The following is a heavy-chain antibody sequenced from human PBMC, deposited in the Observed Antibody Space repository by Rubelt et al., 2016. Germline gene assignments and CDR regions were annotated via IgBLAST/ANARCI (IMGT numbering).Heavy chain of an antibody. V-gene: IGHV4-34*01. CDR3: ARQRGSIAAAGIDY. D-gene: IGHD6-13*01. Sequence: QVQLQQWGAGLLKPSETLSLTCAVYGGSFSGYYWSWIRQPPGKGLEWIGEINHSGSTNYNPSLKSRVSVSVDTSKNQFALKLSYVTAADTAVYYWARQRGSIAAAGIDYWGQGTLVTVSS. CDR1: GGSFSGYY. CDR2: INHSGST. J-gene: IGHJ4*02.